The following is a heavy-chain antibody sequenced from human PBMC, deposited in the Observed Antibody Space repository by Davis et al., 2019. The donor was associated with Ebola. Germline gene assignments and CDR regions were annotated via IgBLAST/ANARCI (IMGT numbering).Heavy chain of an antibody. CDR2: INWNGGST. D-gene: IGHD6-13*01. V-gene: IGHV3-20*04. J-gene: IGHJ4*02. CDR3: AREGDQQQPPFDY. CDR1: GFTFDDYG. Sequence: GESLKISCAASGFTFDDYGMSWVRQAPGKGLEWVFGINWNGGSTGYADSVKGRFTISRDNAKNSLYLQMNSLRAEDTALYYCAREGDQQQPPFDYWGQGTLVTVSS.